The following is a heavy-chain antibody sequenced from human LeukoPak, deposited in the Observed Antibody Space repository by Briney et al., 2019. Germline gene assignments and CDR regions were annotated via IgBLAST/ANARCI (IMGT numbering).Heavy chain of an antibody. J-gene: IGHJ6*03. CDR3: ARAGNPYTGYSSSWYYYYYMDV. Sequence: PSETLSLTCTVSGGSISSYYWSWIRQPAGKGLEWIGRIYTSGGTNYNPSLKSRVTMSVDTSKNQFSLKLSSVTAADTGVYYCARAGNPYTGYSSSWYYYYYMDVWGKGTTVTVSS. CDR2: IYTSGGT. D-gene: IGHD6-13*01. CDR1: GGSISSYY. V-gene: IGHV4-4*07.